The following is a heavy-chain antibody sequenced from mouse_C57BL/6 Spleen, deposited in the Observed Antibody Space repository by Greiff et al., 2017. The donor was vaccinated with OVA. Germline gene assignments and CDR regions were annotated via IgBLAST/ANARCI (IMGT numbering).Heavy chain of an antibody. CDR3: ATSYDYGRGCDY. CDR2: IDPSDSYT. Sequence: QVQLQQPGAELVMPGASVKLSCKASGYTFTGYWMHWVKQRPGQGLEWIGEIDPSDSYTNYNQKFKGKSTLTVDKSSSTAYMQLSSLTSEDSAVYYCATSYDYGRGCDYWGQGTTLTVSS. V-gene: IGHV1-69*01. J-gene: IGHJ2*01. D-gene: IGHD2-4*01. CDR1: GYTFTGYW.